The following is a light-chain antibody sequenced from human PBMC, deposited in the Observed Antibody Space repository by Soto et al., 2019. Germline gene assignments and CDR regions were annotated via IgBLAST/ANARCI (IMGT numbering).Light chain of an antibody. V-gene: IGLV1-40*01. CDR3: HSYDSSLSGTV. CDR2: GNS. J-gene: IGLJ2*01. CDR1: SSNIGAGYD. Sequence: QTVVTQPASVSGAPGQRVTISGSRRSSNIGAGYDVHWYQQLPGTAPKLLIYGNSNRPSEVPDRFSGSKSGTSASLAITGLQAEDEADYYCHSYDSSLSGTVFGGGTKLTVL.